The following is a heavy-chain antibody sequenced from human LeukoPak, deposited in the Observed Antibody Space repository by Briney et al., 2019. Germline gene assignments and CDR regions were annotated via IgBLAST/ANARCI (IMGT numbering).Heavy chain of an antibody. V-gene: IGHV1-8*03. CDR2: MNPNSGNT. CDR1: GYTFTSYD. J-gene: IGHJ3*02. Sequence: ASVKVSCKASGYTFTSYDINWVRQATGQGLEWMGWMNPNSGNTGYAQKFQGRVTITRNTSISTAYMELSSLRSEDTAVYYCASSSRRAYYYDSSGYYDAFDIWGQGTMVTVSS. D-gene: IGHD3-22*01. CDR3: ASSSRRAYYYDSSGYYDAFDI.